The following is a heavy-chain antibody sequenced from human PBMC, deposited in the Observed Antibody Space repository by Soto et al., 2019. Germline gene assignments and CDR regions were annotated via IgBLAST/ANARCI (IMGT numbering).Heavy chain of an antibody. CDR1: GFTFSSNA. CDR3: AKEPSNWDYSFDL. J-gene: IGHJ2*01. CDR2: ITGGGGST. D-gene: IGHD1-7*01. Sequence: GGSLRLSCAASGFTFSSNAMNWVRQAPGKGLEWVSGITGGGGSTYYADSVKGRFTISRDNSKNTLYLQMNSLRAEDTAVYYCAKEPSNWDYSFDLWGRGTLVTVSS. V-gene: IGHV3-23*01.